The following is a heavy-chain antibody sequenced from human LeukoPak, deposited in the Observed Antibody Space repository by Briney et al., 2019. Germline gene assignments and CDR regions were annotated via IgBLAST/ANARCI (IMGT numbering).Heavy chain of an antibody. CDR3: VRSQSAATYDA. V-gene: IGHV3-33*01. CDR1: GFTFSSHS. J-gene: IGHJ5*02. D-gene: IGHD3-16*01. Sequence: PGGSLRLSCAASGFTFSSHSMHWVRQAPGKGLGWVGIIWHDGGTTYYGDSVRGRFTISRDNSKNTLDLQMSSLRDGDTAVYFCVRSQSAATYDAWGQGTLVTVSS. CDR2: IWHDGGTT.